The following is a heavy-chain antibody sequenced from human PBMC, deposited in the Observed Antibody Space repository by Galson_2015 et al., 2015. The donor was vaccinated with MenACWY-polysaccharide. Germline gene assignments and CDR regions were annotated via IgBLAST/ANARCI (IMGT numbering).Heavy chain of an antibody. CDR1: GGSIRRTGHY. J-gene: IGHJ4*02. D-gene: IGHD5-18*01. CDR2: VDYSGNS. CDR3: VRAGRTDRGVVGYGWGLDY. V-gene: IGHV4-39*07. Sequence: LSLTCTVSGGSIRRTGHYWGWIRQPPGKGLEWTGTVDYSGNSYYNASLKSRITISIDTSRTQFSLKLTSVTAADTAVYYCVRAGRTDRGVVGYGWGLDYWGQGILVTVSS.